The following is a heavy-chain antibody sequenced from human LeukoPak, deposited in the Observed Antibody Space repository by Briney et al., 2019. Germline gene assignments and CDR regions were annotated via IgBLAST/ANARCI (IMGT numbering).Heavy chain of an antibody. D-gene: IGHD3-9*01. CDR1: GFTFDDYA. CDR2: ISWNSGSI. V-gene: IGHV3-9*01. J-gene: IGHJ3*02. CDR3: TKGGVLRYFDWSEDAFDI. Sequence: GGSLRLSCAASGFTFDDYAMHWVRQAPGKGLEWVSGISWNSGSIGYADSVKGRFTISRDNAKNSLYLQMNSLRAEDTALYYCTKGGVLRYFDWSEDAFDIWGQGTMVTVSS.